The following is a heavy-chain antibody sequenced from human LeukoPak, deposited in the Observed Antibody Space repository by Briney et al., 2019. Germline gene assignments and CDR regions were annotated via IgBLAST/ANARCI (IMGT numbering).Heavy chain of an antibody. CDR3: AKESSSYLDGAHIDS. J-gene: IGHJ5*01. CDR1: GFTFSSCA. D-gene: IGHD6-6*01. Sequence: PGGSLRLSCGGSGFTFSSCAMSWVRQAPGEGLEWVSSISGSGTSTYYTDSVKGRFTISRDNSQNTLFLQMNSLRAEDTAVYYCAKESSSYLDGAHIDSWGQGTLVTVSS. V-gene: IGHV3-23*01. CDR2: ISGSGTST.